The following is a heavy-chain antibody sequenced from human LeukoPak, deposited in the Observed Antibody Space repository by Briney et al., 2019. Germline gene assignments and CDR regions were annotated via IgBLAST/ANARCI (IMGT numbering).Heavy chain of an antibody. J-gene: IGHJ4*02. D-gene: IGHD4-17*01. V-gene: IGHV4-39*01. Sequence: SETLSLTCTVSGDSFGSSYYYWGCIRQPPGKGLEWIGSIYYSGGTYYNPSLKSRVTISVDTSKNQFSLRLSSVTAADTAVYYCARLPRTTVTSSFYFDYWGQGTLVTVSS. CDR1: GDSFGSSYYY. CDR2: IYYSGGT. CDR3: ARLPRTTVTSSFYFDY.